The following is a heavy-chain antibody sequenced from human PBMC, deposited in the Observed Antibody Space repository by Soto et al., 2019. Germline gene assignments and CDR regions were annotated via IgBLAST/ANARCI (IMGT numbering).Heavy chain of an antibody. CDR1: GGSISSSSYY. Sequence: SETLSLTCTVSGGSISSSSYYWGWIRQPPGKGLEWIGSIYYSGSTYYNPSLKSRVTISVDTSKNQFSLKLSSVTAADTAVYYCASLGFDWLLENDYWGQGTLVTVSS. D-gene: IGHD3-9*01. CDR2: IYYSGST. CDR3: ASLGFDWLLENDY. V-gene: IGHV4-39*01. J-gene: IGHJ4*02.